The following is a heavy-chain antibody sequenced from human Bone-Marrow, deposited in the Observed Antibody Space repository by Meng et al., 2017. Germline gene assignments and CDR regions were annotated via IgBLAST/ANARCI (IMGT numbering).Heavy chain of an antibody. J-gene: IGHJ4*02. CDR1: GLIFSSRA. CDR2: IIPILGIA. CDR3: ARLSSSGSPQNFDY. Sequence: QVQLVQSGAEVRTPGSSVTVSCTASGLIFSSRAISWVRQAPGQGPEWLGRIIPILGIANYAQKFQGRVTITADKSTSTAYMELSSLRSEDTAVYYCARLSSSGSPQNFDYWGQGTLVTVSS. V-gene: IGHV1-69*04. D-gene: IGHD6-6*01.